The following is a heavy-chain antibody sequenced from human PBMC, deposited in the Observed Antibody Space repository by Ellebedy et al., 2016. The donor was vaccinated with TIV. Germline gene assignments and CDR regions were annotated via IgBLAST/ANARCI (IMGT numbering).Heavy chain of an antibody. V-gene: IGHV4-59*12. CDR2: IYYSGST. CDR1: GDSISSYY. J-gene: IGHJ5*02. CDR3: ARDPALPRGRFDT. Sequence: ESLKISCTVSGDSISSYYWSWIRQPPGKGLEWIGFIYYSGSTNYNPSLKSRVTISVDTSKNQFSLNLSSVTAADTAVYYCARDPALPRGRFDTWGQGTLVTVSS.